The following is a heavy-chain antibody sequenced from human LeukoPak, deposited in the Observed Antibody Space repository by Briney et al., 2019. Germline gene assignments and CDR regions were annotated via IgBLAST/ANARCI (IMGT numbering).Heavy chain of an antibody. CDR2: IYYSGST. CDR1: GGSISSSSYY. CDR3: ARGSYDILTGYPPTLNWFDP. J-gene: IGHJ5*02. Sequence: SETLSLTCTVFGGSISSSSYYWGWIRQPPGKGLEWIGSIYYSGSTYYNPSLKSRVTISVDTSKNQFSLKLSSVTAADTAVYYCARGSYDILTGYPPTLNWFDPWGQGTLVTVSS. D-gene: IGHD3-9*01. V-gene: IGHV4-39*07.